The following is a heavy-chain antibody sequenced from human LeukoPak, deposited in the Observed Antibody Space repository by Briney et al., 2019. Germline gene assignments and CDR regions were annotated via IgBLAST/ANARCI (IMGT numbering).Heavy chain of an antibody. J-gene: IGHJ1*01. V-gene: IGHV4-59*08. D-gene: IGHD2-8*02. CDR1: GGSISSYY. Sequence: SETLSLTCTVSGGSISSYYWSWIRQPPGKALEWIGYIYYSGTTNCNPSLKSRVTMSVDTSKNQFSLKLNSTTAADTAVYYCARHGTVAGPFQHWGQGTLVAVSS. CDR3: ARHGTVAGPFQH. CDR2: IYYSGTT.